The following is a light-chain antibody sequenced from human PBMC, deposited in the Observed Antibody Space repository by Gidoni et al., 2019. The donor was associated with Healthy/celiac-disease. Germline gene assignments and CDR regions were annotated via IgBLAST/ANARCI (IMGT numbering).Light chain of an antibody. V-gene: IGLV1-44*01. CDR3: AAWDDSLNGWV. J-gene: IGLJ3*02. CDR1: SSNIGSNT. Sequence: QSVLTQPPSASGTPGQRVTISCSGSSSNIGSNTVTWYPQLPGTAPNLLIYSNNQRPSGVPDRFSGSKSGTSASLAISGLQSEDEADYYCAAWDDSLNGWVFGGGTKLTVL. CDR2: SNN.